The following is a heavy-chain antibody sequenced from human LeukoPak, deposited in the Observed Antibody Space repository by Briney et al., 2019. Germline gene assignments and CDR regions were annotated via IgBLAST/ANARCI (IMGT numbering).Heavy chain of an antibody. CDR1: GYIFTSYG. CDR3: ARDPVNYYDSSGYLY. D-gene: IGHD3-22*01. V-gene: IGHV1-18*01. CDR2: ISAYNGNT. Sequence: ASVKVSCKASGYIFTSYGISWVRQAPGRGLEWMGWISAYNGNTNYAQRLQGRVTMTTDTSTSTAYMELRSLRSDDTAVYYCARDPVNYYDSSGYLYWGQGTLVTVSS. J-gene: IGHJ4*02.